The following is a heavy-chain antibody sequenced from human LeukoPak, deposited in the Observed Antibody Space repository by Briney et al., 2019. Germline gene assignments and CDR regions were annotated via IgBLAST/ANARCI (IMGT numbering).Heavy chain of an antibody. J-gene: IGHJ4*02. CDR2: IYPSGAT. Sequence: SETLSLTCAVSGGSFSANYWSWIRQPPGGGLEWIAEIYPSGATQYNPSLTGRVTMSADRSKSQFSLRLTSVTAADTAVYYCAGLGVMVLVYQFEYWGRGTPVTVSS. D-gene: IGHD2-8*01. V-gene: IGHV4-34*01. CDR3: AGLGVMVLVYQFEY. CDR1: GGSFSANY.